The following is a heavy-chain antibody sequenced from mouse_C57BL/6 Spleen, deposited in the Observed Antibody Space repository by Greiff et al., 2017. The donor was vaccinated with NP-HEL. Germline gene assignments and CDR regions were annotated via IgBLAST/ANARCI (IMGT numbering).Heavy chain of an antibody. CDR3: ARLSYYYGSSYGAMDY. V-gene: IGHV1-9*01. Sequence: VQLQQSGAELMKPGASVKLSCKATGYTFTGYWIEWVKQRPGHGLEWIGEILPGSGSTNYNEKFKGKATFTADTSSNTAYMQLSSLTTEDSAIYYCARLSYYYGSSYGAMDYWGQGTSVTVSS. D-gene: IGHD1-1*01. J-gene: IGHJ4*01. CDR2: ILPGSGST. CDR1: GYTFTGYW.